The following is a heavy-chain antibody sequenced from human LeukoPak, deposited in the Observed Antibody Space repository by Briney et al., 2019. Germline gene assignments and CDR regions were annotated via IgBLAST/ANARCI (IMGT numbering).Heavy chain of an antibody. CDR2: INHSGST. V-gene: IGHV4-34*01. Sequence: SETLSLTCAVYGGSFSGYYWSWIRQPPGKGLEWIGEINHSGSTNYNPSLKSRVTISVDTSKNQFSLKLSSVTAADTAVYYCAGTGLLRVVIGGYYFDYWGQGTLVTVSS. CDR1: GGSFSGYY. CDR3: AGTGLLRVVIGGYYFDY. J-gene: IGHJ4*02. D-gene: IGHD3-3*01.